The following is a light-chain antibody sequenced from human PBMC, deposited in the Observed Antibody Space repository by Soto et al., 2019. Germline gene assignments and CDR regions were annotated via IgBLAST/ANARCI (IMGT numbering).Light chain of an antibody. J-gene: IGLJ1*01. V-gene: IGLV2-23*01. Sequence: QSVLTQPASVSGSPGQSITISCTGTSSDVGRYNLVSWYQQHPGKAPKLMIYEGNKRPSGVSNRFSGSKSGNTASLTISGLQADDETDYYCSSYAGSRYVFGTGTKLTVL. CDR3: SSYAGSRYV. CDR2: EGN. CDR1: SSDVGRYNL.